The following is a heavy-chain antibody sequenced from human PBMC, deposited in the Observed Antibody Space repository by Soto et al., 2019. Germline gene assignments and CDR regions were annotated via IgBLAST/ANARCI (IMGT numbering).Heavy chain of an antibody. CDR2: ISANNGNT. CDR1: GYTFTSYG. V-gene: IGHV1-18*01. CDR3: ARGRYGDY. Sequence: QVHLVQSGAEVKKPGASVKVSCKGSGYTFTSYGITWVRQAPGQGLEGMGWISANNGNTDYAQRLQGRVTVTRDTSTSTAYMELRSLRSDDTAVYYWARGRYGDYWGQGALVTVSS. J-gene: IGHJ4*02. D-gene: IGHD1-1*01.